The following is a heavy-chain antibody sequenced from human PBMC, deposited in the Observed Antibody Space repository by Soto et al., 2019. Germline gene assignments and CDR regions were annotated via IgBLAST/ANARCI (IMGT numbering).Heavy chain of an antibody. Sequence: GASVKVSCKVSGYTLTELSMHWVRQAPGKGHEWMGGFDPEDGETIYAQKFQGRVTMTEDTSTDTAYMELSSLRSEDTAVYYCATGIIVVVAATNFDYWGQGTLVTVSS. J-gene: IGHJ4*02. CDR1: GYTLTELS. CDR2: FDPEDGET. V-gene: IGHV1-24*01. D-gene: IGHD2-15*01. CDR3: ATGIIVVVAATNFDY.